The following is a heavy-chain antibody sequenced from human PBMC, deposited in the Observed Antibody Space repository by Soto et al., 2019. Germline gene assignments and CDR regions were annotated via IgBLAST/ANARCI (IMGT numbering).Heavy chain of an antibody. V-gene: IGHV3-7*01. CDR3: ARETPTMTTVDY. CDR2: IKHDGSAI. J-gene: IGHJ4*02. D-gene: IGHD4-4*01. CDR1: GFTFSSHW. Sequence: EVQLVESGGGLVQPGGSLRLSCAASGFTFSSHWMSWVRQAPGKGLEWLANIKHDGSAIWYVDSVKGRFTISRDNMKNSLYLQMNSLRGEDTAVYYCARETPTMTTVDYWGQGTLVTVSS.